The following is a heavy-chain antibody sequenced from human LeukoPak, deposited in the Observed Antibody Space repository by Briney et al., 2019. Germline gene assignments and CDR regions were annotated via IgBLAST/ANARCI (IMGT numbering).Heavy chain of an antibody. V-gene: IGHV1-2*02. D-gene: IGHD2-21*01. CDR3: ASFTPYCGGDCYLSRGDY. Sequence: ASVKVSCKASGYTFTGYYMHWVRQAPGQGLEWMGWINPNSGGTNYAQKFQGRVTMTRDTSISTAYMELSRLRSDDTAVYYCASFTPYCGGDCYLSRGDYWGRGTLVTVSS. CDR2: INPNSGGT. CDR1: GYTFTGYY. J-gene: IGHJ4*02.